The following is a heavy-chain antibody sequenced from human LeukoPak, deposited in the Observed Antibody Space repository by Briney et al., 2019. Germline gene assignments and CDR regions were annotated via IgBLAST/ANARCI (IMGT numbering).Heavy chain of an antibody. J-gene: IGHJ4*02. V-gene: IGHV4-34*01. CDR3: ARAPYRRWLQLNLGFDY. CDR2: INHSGST. D-gene: IGHD5-24*01. CDR1: GGSFSGYY. Sequence: PSETLSLTCAVYGGSFSGYYWSWIRQPPGKGLEWIGEINHSGSTNYNPSLKSRVTISVDTSKNQFSLKQRSVTAADTAVYHCARAPYRRWLQLNLGFDYWGQGTLVTVSS.